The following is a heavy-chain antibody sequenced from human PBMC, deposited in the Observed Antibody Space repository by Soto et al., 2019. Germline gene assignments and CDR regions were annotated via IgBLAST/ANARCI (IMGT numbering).Heavy chain of an antibody. CDR1: GFTFSSYA. CDR2: ISGSGGST. CDR3: AKGAAYYDFWSGYSTGFEY. V-gene: IGHV3-23*01. J-gene: IGHJ4*02. Sequence: PGGSLRLSCAASGFTFSSYAMSWVRQAPGKGLEWVSAISGSGGSTYYADSVKGRFTISRDNSKNTLYLQMNSLRAEDTAVYYCAKGAAYYDFWSGYSTGFEYWGQGTLVTVSS. D-gene: IGHD3-3*01.